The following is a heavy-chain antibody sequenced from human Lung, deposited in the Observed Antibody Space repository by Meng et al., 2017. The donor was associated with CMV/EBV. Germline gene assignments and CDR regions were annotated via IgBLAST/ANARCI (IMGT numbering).Heavy chain of an antibody. Sequence: SXTXSLXCIVSGGAVSDGNYHWNWVRQPPGKGLEWIGQTWSGRGTYYSPSLESRLTISVGTSKNQFSLHLTSVTAADTAIYYCATLIAGYGGRGSWGQGTLVTVSS. J-gene: IGHJ4*02. CDR1: GGAVSDGNYH. CDR2: TWSGRGT. CDR3: ATLIAGYGGRGS. D-gene: IGHD5-12*01. V-gene: IGHV4-61*01.